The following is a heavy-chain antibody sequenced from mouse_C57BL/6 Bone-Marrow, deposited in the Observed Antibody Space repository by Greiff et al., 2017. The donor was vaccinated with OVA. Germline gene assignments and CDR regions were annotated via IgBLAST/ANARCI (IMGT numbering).Heavy chain of an antibody. V-gene: IGHV14-4*01. CDR1: GFTFTDDY. Sequence: VQLKQSGAELVRPGASVKLSCTASGFTFTDDYMQWVKQRPEQGLEWIGWIDPANGDTEYASKFQGKATITADTSSNTAYLQLSSLTSEDTADYYCTSCYRNDVEWFAYWGQGTLVTVSA. D-gene: IGHD2-5*01. CDR3: TSCYRNDVEWFAY. J-gene: IGHJ3*01. CDR2: IDPANGDT.